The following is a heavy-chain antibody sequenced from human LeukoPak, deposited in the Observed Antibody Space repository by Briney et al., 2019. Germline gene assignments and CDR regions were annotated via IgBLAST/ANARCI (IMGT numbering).Heavy chain of an antibody. CDR1: GFTFSNYW. D-gene: IGHD2-21*01. J-gene: IGHJ3*01. CDR2: IKSDGSKK. V-gene: IGHV3-7*01. CDR3: ARSAYPGAFDV. Sequence: GGSLRLSCAASGFTFSNYWMTWVRQAPGKGLEWLANIKSDGSKKDYVDSMKGRFTISRDNARNSLYLQMYSLRAEDTAVYYCARSAYPGAFDVWGQGTMVTVSS.